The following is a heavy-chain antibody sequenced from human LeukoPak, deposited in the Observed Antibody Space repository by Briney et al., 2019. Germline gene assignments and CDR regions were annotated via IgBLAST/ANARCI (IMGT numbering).Heavy chain of an antibody. D-gene: IGHD4-17*01. V-gene: IGHV5-51*01. CDR1: GYSFTSYW. CDR2: IYPGDSDT. J-gene: IGHJ4*02. Sequence: GESLKISCKGSGYSFTSYWIGWVRQMPGKGLEWMGIIYPGDSDTRYSPSFQGQVTISADKSISIAYLQWSSLKASDTAMYYCARHSGPDYGDYDLDYWGQGTLVTVSS. CDR3: ARHSGPDYGDYDLDY.